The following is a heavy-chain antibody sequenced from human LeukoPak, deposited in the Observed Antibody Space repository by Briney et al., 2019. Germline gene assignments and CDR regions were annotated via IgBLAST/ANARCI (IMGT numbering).Heavy chain of an antibody. D-gene: IGHD2-2*01. V-gene: IGHV3-15*01. CDR1: GFTFNNAW. CDR2: IKSKTDGGTT. CDR3: TTDQYSGTMTFDY. J-gene: IGHJ4*02. Sequence: PGGSLRLSCAASGFTFNNAWMSWVRQAPGKGLEWVCRIKSKTDGGTTDYAAPVKGRFTISRDDSKNTLYLRMNSLKIEDTAVYYCTTDQYSGTMTFDYWCQGALVTVSS.